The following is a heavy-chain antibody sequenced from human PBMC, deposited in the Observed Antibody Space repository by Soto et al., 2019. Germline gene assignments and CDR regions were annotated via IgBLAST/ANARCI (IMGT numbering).Heavy chain of an antibody. CDR1: GGSISSSSYY. J-gene: IGHJ4*02. CDR2: IYYSGST. Sequence: QLQLQESGPGLVKPSETLSLTCTVSGGSISSSSYYWGWIRQPPGKGLEWIGSIYYSGSTYYNPSLKSRVTISVDPSKNHFSLKLSSVTAADTAVYYCAKTAAACQKLTYYFDYWGQGTLVTVSS. CDR3: AKTAAACQKLTYYFDY. D-gene: IGHD6-13*01. V-gene: IGHV4-39*01.